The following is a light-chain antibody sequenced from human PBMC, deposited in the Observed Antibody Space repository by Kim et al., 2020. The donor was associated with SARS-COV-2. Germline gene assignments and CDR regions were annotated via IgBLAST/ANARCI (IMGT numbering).Light chain of an antibody. J-gene: IGLJ2*01. CDR1: SLRSYY. V-gene: IGLV3-19*01. CDR3: NSRDSNDNVV. Sequence: VALGQTVRNTWQGDSLRSYYATWYQEKAGQARILVMYGKNNRPLGIPDRFAGSSSGNTASLTITGTQAGDEADYYCNSRDSNDNVVFGRGTKLTVL. CDR2: GKN.